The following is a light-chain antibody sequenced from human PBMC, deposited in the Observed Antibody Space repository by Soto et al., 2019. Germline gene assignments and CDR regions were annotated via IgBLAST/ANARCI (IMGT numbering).Light chain of an antibody. CDR3: QQYNSYWT. CDR1: QNIGGW. V-gene: IGKV1-5*01. J-gene: IGKJ1*01. Sequence: DIQMTQSPSTLSASVGDRVTITCRASQNIGGWLAWYQQKPGKAPKLLIYDASSLESGVPSRFSGSASGTEFTLTISSLQPDDFATYYCQQYNSYWTFGQGTKVDNK. CDR2: DAS.